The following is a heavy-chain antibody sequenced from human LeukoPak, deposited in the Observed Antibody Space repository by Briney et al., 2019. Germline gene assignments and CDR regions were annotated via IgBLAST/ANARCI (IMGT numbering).Heavy chain of an antibody. CDR2: ISAYNGNT. CDR3: ARVDGEYQLLYYYYYMDV. CDR1: GYTFTSYG. D-gene: IGHD2-2*01. J-gene: IGHJ6*03. V-gene: IGHV1-18*01. Sequence: ASVKVSCKASGYTFTSYGISWVRQAPGQGLEWMGWISAYNGNTNYAQKLQGRVTMTTDTSTSTAYMELRSLRSDDTAVYYYARVDGEYQLLYYYYYMDVWGKRTTVTVSS.